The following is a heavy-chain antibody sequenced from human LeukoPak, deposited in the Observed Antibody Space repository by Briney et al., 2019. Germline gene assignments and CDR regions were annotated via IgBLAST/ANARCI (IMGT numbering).Heavy chain of an antibody. Sequence: PGGSLRLPCAASGFTVSSNYMSWVRQAPGKGLEWVSVIYSGGSTYYADSVKGRFTISRDNSKNTLYLQMNSLRAEDTAVYYCARDSDYGDLGYWGQGTLVTVSS. CDR3: ARDSDYGDLGY. D-gene: IGHD4-17*01. CDR1: GFTVSSNY. CDR2: IYSGGST. V-gene: IGHV3-66*01. J-gene: IGHJ4*02.